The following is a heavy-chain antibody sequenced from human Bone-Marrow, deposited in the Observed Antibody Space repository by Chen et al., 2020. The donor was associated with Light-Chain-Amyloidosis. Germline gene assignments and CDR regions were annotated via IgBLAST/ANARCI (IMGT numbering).Heavy chain of an antibody. CDR3: TTDGRTDY. CDR1: GFTFSGAW. V-gene: IGHV3-15*01. Sequence: EVNLVESGGGLVKPGGSLRLSCAASGFTFSGAWMSWVRQAPGKGLEWLGRIKSDADGGTTDYAAPVQGRFSISRDDSKKTLYLKMSSLKIEDTAMYYCTTDGRTDYWGQGTLVTVSS. J-gene: IGHJ4*02. CDR2: IKSDADGGTT.